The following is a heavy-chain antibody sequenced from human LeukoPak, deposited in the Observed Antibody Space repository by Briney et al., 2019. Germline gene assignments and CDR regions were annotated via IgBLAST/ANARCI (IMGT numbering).Heavy chain of an antibody. CDR3: ARERVGATAVYFDY. CDR2: ISYDGSNK. Sequence: GGSLRLSCAASGFTSSSYAMHWVRQAPGKGLEWVAVISYDGSNKYYADSVKGRFTISRDNSKNTLYLQMNSLRAEDTAVYYCARERVGATAVYFDYWGQGTLVTVSS. CDR1: GFTSSSYA. D-gene: IGHD1-26*01. J-gene: IGHJ4*02. V-gene: IGHV3-30-3*01.